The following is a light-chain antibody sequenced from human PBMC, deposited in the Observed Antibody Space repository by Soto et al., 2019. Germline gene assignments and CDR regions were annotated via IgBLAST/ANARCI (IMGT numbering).Light chain of an antibody. J-gene: IGKJ5*01. CDR1: QGISNY. Sequence: IKVTQSPAFLSATVGDRFTITCRASQGISNYLAWYQQKPGKAPKLLIYAASTLQSGVTSSFSGSGSGTEFTLAISSLQPEDFATYYCQQLNSYPITFGQGTRLEIK. CDR2: AAS. CDR3: QQLNSYPIT. V-gene: IGKV1-9*01.